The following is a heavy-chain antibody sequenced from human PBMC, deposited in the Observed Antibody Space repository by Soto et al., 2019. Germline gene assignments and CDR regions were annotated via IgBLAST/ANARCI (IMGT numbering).Heavy chain of an antibody. CDR1: GLTFSSYS. D-gene: IGHD3-22*01. Sequence: GGSLRLSCAASGLTFSSYSMNWVRQAPGKGLEWVSYISSSSSTIYYADSVKGRFTISRDNAKNSLYLQMNSLRDEDTAVYYCARDHDSSGYYRGGGFDYWGQGTLVTVSS. V-gene: IGHV3-48*02. CDR2: ISSSSSTI. CDR3: ARDHDSSGYYRGGGFDY. J-gene: IGHJ4*02.